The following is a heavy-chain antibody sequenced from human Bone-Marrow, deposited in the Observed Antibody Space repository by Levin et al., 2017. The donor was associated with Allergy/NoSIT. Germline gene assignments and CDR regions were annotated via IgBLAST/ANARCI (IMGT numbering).Heavy chain of an antibody. CDR1: GFTFDDYA. D-gene: IGHD6-13*01. J-gene: IGHJ6*03. CDR2: ISWNSGSI. CDR3: AKDRASGSSWSHYYYDYMDV. Sequence: GGSLRLSCAASGFTFDDYAMHWVRQAPGKGLEWVSGISWNSGSIGYADSVKGRFTISRDNAKNSLYLQMNSLRAEDTALYYCAKDRASGSSWSHYYYDYMDVWGKGTTVTVSS. V-gene: IGHV3-9*01.